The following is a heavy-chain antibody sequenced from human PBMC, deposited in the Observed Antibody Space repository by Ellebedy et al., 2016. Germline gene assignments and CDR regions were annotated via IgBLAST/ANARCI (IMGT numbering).Heavy chain of an antibody. D-gene: IGHD3-3*01. V-gene: IGHV3-23*01. CDR3: AKDLERGLEWSQSAFDY. CDR2: SSGRGDRT. Sequence: GGSLRLXCTASGFTFGDYAMSWVRQAPGKGLEWVSLSSGRGDRTFYAESVQGRFTISRDNAKNSVYLQMNSLRDEDTALYYCAKDLERGLEWSQSAFDYWGQGTLVTVSS. J-gene: IGHJ4*02. CDR1: GFTFGDYA.